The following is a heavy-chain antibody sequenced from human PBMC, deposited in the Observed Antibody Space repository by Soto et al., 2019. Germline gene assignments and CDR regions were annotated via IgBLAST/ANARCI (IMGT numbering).Heavy chain of an antibody. CDR1: GFTFSSDA. J-gene: IGHJ5*02. Sequence: QVQLVESGGGVVQPGRSLRLSCAASGFTFSSDAMHWVRQAPGKGLEWVAVISYDGSNKYYADSVKGRFTISRDNSKNTLYLQMNSLRAEDTAVYYCARGVRIMITFGGVIARPGWFDPWGQGTLVTVSS. CDR2: ISYDGSNK. D-gene: IGHD3-16*02. V-gene: IGHV3-30-3*01. CDR3: ARGVRIMITFGGVIARPGWFDP.